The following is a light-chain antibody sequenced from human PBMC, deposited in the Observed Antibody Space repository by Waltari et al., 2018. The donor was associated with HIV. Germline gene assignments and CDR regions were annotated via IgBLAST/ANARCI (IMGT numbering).Light chain of an antibody. J-gene: IGLJ3*02. V-gene: IGLV4-69*01. CDR2: LNSDGSH. Sequence: QIILTQSPSASASPGASVKLTCTLSSEHSNFAIAWLQQQPEKGPRYLLKLNSDGSHTKGEGIPDRFSGSSSGAERYLSISSLHSDDEADYYCQTWGMGIVVFGGGTKLTVL. CDR1: SEHSNFA. CDR3: QTWGMGIVV.